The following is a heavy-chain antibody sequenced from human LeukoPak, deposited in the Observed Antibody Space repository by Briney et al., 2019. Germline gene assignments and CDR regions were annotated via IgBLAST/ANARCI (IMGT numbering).Heavy chain of an antibody. J-gene: IGHJ5*02. CDR2: INHSGST. Sequence: PSETLSLTCAVYGGSFSGYYWSWIRQPPGKGVEWIGEINHSGSTNYNPSLKSRVTISVDTSKNQFSLKLSSVTAADTAVYYCARDWTGYNWFDPWGQGTLVTVSS. D-gene: IGHD3/OR15-3a*01. CDR1: GGSFSGYY. V-gene: IGHV4-34*01. CDR3: ARDWTGYNWFDP.